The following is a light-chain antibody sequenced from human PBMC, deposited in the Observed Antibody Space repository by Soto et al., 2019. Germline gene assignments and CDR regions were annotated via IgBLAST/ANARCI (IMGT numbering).Light chain of an antibody. CDR1: QDIGNY. CDR3: QKYVSVPRT. V-gene: IGKV1-27*01. CDR2: AAS. Sequence: LPPASLALSIGDRATVSCRTSQDIGNYLAWYQQKPGQVPRLLIYAASSRQLGIPSRFSGSGSGTDFTLTISSLEPEDLAVYYCQKYVSVPRTLGGGTKVDIK. J-gene: IGKJ4*01.